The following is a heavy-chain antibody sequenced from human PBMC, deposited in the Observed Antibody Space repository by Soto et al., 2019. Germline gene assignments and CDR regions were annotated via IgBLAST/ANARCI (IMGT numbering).Heavy chain of an antibody. CDR3: ARDLTNIGRSWHGTDNYYYGMDV. Sequence: ASVKVSCKASGGTFSSYAISWVRQAPGQGLEWMGGIIPIFGTANYAQKFQGRVTITADESTSTAYMELSSLRSEDTAVYYCARDLTNIGRSWHGTDNYYYGMDVWGQGTTVTVSS. CDR2: IIPIFGTA. D-gene: IGHD2-15*01. CDR1: GGTFSSYA. J-gene: IGHJ6*02. V-gene: IGHV1-69*13.